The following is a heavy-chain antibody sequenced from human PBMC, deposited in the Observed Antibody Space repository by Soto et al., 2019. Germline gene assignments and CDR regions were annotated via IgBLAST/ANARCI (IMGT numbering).Heavy chain of an antibody. D-gene: IGHD2-15*01. Sequence: EVQLVESGGGLVQPGGSLKLSCAASGFLFSGSAMHWVRQASGKGLEWVGRVRSKVNNYATTYAASVKGRFTIFRDDSKNTAYLQMNSLKTDDTAVYYCVRGYCSGGSCFHWGQGTLVTVSS. CDR1: GFLFSGSA. V-gene: IGHV3-73*01. CDR2: VRSKVNNYAT. CDR3: VRGYCSGGSCFH. J-gene: IGHJ4*02.